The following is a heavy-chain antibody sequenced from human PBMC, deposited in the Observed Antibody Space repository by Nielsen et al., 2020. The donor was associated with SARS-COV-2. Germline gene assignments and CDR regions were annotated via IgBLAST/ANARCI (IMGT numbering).Heavy chain of an antibody. J-gene: IGHJ6*02. CDR1: DYSFTTFG. CDR2: ISTHNGHT. CDR3: ARGGDTSLVPYFIGLDD. V-gene: IGHV1-18*01. D-gene: IGHD5-18*01. Sequence: ASVKVSCKASDYSFTTFGIHWVRQTPGQGLEWMGWISTHNGHTAYAQNFQGRVTMTTDTSTSTAYVELRNLSSDDTAVYYCARGGDTSLVPYFIGLDDWGQGTTDTVSS.